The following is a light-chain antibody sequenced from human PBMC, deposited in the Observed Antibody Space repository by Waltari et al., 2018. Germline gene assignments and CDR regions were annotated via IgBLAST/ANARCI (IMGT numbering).Light chain of an antibody. CDR1: SSDVGGYNY. CDR2: GVS. V-gene: IGLV2-14*01. Sequence: QSDLTQPASVSGSPGQSITISCTGTSSDVGGYNYVSWYQQHPGKAPKHMIYGVSNRPSGVSNRFSGSKSGNTASLTISGLQAEDEADYYCSSYTGSSIRYVFGTGTKVTVL. CDR3: SSYTGSSIRYV. J-gene: IGLJ1*01.